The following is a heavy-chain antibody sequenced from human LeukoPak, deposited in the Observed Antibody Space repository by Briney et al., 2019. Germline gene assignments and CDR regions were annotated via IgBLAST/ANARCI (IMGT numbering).Heavy chain of an antibody. CDR3: ASRKLGNDY. D-gene: IGHD7-27*01. CDR1: GGSISSGSYY. Sequence: SETLSLTCTVSGGSISSGSYYWSWIRQSPGKGLEWIGYIYYTGTSYNPSLKSRVTISADTSKNQFSLKLISVTAADTAVYYCASRKLGNDYWGQGTLVTVSS. V-gene: IGHV4-61*01. J-gene: IGHJ4*02. CDR2: IYYTGT.